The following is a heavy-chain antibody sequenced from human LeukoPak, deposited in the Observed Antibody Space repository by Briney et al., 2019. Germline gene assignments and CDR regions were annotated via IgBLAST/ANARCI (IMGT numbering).Heavy chain of an antibody. D-gene: IGHD3-16*01. Sequence: PGGSLRLSCAASGFTFSTYGMHWVRQAPGKGLEWVAVISYDGGRQHYADSVKGRFTISRDNSKNTLYLQMNSLRAEDTAGYYCAKGGYYDYVWGSRNSYFDYWGQGTLVTVSS. CDR1: GFTFSTYG. CDR2: ISYDGGRQ. V-gene: IGHV3-30*18. J-gene: IGHJ4*02. CDR3: AKGGYYDYVWGSRNSYFDY.